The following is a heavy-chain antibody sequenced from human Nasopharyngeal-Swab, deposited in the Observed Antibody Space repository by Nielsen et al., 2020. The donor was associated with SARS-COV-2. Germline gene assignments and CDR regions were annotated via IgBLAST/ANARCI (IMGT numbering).Heavy chain of an antibody. V-gene: IGHV3-23*01. Sequence: EGSLRLSCAVSGFTFGGYAMNWVRQAPGKGLEWVSAISRTSSTYYADSVRGRFTVSRDNSKNTLYLQMNSLRVEDAAVYYCAKGTGATYRAIDYWGQGTLVTASS. D-gene: IGHD1-26*01. J-gene: IGHJ4*02. CDR3: AKGTGATYRAIDY. CDR2: ISRTSST. CDR1: GFTFGGYA.